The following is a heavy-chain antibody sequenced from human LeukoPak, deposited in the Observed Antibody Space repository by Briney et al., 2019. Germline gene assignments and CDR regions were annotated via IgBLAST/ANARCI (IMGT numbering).Heavy chain of an antibody. CDR1: GYTFTSYG. D-gene: IGHD4-11*01. J-gene: IGHJ3*02. V-gene: IGHV1-18*01. Sequence: ASVKVSCKASGYTFTSYGISWVRQAPGQGLEWMGWISAYNGNTNYAQKLQGRVTMTTDTSTSTAYMELRSLRSDDTAVYYCAGHLTTLDSYAFGIWGQGTMVTVSS. CDR2: ISAYNGNT. CDR3: AGHLTTLDSYAFGI.